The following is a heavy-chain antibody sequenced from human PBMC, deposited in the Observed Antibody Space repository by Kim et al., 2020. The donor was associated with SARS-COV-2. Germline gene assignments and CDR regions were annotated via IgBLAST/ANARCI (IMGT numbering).Heavy chain of an antibody. D-gene: IGHD6-19*01. J-gene: IGHJ5*02. V-gene: IGHV1-24*01. Sequence: ASVKVSCKVSGYTLTELSMHWVRQAPGKGLEWMGGFDPEDGETIYAQKFQGRVTMTEDTSTDTAYMELSSLRSEDTAVYYCATIVTGYSSGWYAPNWFDPWGQGTLFTVSS. CDR3: ATIVTGYSSGWYAPNWFDP. CDR1: GYTLTELS. CDR2: FDPEDGET.